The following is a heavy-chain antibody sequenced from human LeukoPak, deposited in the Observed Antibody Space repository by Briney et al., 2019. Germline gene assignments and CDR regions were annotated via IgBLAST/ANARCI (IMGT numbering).Heavy chain of an antibody. J-gene: IGHJ6*03. V-gene: IGHV6-1*01. CDR3: ARGSGIAVAGPHYYMDV. CDR1: GDSVSSNSAA. CDR2: TYYRSKWCN. Sequence: SQTLSLTYAISGDSVSSNSAAWNWIRQSPSRGLEWLGRTYYRSKWCNDYAVSVKSRITINPDTSKNQFSLQLNSVTPEDTAVYYCARGSGIAVAGPHYYMDVWGKGTTVTVSS. D-gene: IGHD6-19*01.